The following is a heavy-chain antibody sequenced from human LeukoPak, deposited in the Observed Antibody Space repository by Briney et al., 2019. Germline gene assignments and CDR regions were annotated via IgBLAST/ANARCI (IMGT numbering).Heavy chain of an antibody. CDR3: AKDGRYSYGLFDY. V-gene: IGHV3-23*01. J-gene: IGHJ4*02. Sequence: PGGSLRLSCAASGFTFSSYAMSWVRQAPGKGLEWVSAMSGSGGSTCYADSVKGRFTISRDNSKNTLYLQMNSLRAEDTAVYYCAKDGRYSYGLFDYWGQGTLVTVSS. CDR1: GFTFSSYA. D-gene: IGHD5-18*01. CDR2: MSGSGGST.